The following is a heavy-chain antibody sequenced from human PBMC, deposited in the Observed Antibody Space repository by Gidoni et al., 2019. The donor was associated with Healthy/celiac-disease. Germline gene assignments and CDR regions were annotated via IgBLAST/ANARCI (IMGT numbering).Heavy chain of an antibody. V-gene: IGHV3-48*02. CDR1: GFTFSSYS. CDR2: ISSSSSTI. CDR3: ARGTGGYSSSSGWDYYYYGMDV. Sequence: EVQLVESGGGLVQPGGSLRLSCAASGFTFSSYSMNWVRQAPGKGLEWVSYISSSSSTIYYADSVKGRFTISRDNAKNSLYLQMNSLRDEDTAVYYCARGTGGYSSSSGWDYYYYGMDVWGQGTTVTVSS. J-gene: IGHJ6*02. D-gene: IGHD6-6*01.